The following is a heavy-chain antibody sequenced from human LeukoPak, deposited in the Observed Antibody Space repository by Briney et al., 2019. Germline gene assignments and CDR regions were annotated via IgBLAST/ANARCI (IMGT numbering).Heavy chain of an antibody. CDR1: GFTFSSYG. CDR3: ARDRTSGAMITFGGVIVMNY. CDR2: INAGNGNT. V-gene: IGHV1-3*01. D-gene: IGHD3-16*02. Sequence: GGSLRLSCAASGFTFSSYGMHWVRQAPGQRLEWMGWINAGNGNTKYSQKFQGRVTITRDTSASTAYMELSSLRSEDTAVYYCARDRTSGAMITFGGVIVMNYWGQGTLVTVSS. J-gene: IGHJ4*02.